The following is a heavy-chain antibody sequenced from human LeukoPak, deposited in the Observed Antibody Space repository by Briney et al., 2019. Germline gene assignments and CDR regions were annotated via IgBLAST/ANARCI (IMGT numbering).Heavy chain of an antibody. CDR1: GFTFSNYA. V-gene: IGHV3-23*01. D-gene: IGHD1/OR15-1a*01. Sequence: GGSLRLSCAASGFTFSNYAMRWVRQAPGKGLEWVSGISGSGDSTYYADSVKGRFTISRDNAKNSLYLQMNSLRAEDTAVYYCAKDPLDNWNNDAFDIWGQGTMVTVSS. J-gene: IGHJ3*02. CDR2: ISGSGDST. CDR3: AKDPLDNWNNDAFDI.